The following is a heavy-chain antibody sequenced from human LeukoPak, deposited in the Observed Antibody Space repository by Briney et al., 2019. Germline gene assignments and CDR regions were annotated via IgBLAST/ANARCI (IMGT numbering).Heavy chain of an antibody. D-gene: IGHD3-10*01. J-gene: IGHJ3*02. CDR1: GFTFDDYA. Sequence: GGSLRLSCAASGFTFDDYAMHWVRQAPGKGLEWVSGISWNSGSIGYADSVKGRFTISRDNAKNSLYLRMNSLRAEDTALYYCAKDISPTTMVRGANAFDIWGQGTMVTVSS. CDR2: ISWNSGSI. V-gene: IGHV3-9*01. CDR3: AKDISPTTMVRGANAFDI.